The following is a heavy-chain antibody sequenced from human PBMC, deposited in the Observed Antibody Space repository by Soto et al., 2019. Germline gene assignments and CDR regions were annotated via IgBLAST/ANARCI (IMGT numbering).Heavy chain of an antibody. J-gene: IGHJ5*02. V-gene: IGHV1-18*01. CDR1: GYAFLSYG. CDR2: ISTYNGNT. D-gene: IGHD3-16*02. Sequence: QVQLVQSGAEVKKPGASVKVSCKTFGYAFLSYGISWVRQAPGQGLEWMGWISTYNGNTNYAQKFQGRVTMTTDTSTSTVYMELRSLRSDDTGVYYCARGSGELSLYGWFDPWGQGTLVTVSS. CDR3: ARGSGELSLYGWFDP.